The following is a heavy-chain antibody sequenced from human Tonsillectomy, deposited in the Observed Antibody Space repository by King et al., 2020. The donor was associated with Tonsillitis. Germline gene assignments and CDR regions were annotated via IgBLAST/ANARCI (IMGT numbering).Heavy chain of an antibody. V-gene: IGHV3-53*01. J-gene: IGHJ4*02. Sequence: VQLVESGGGLIQPGGSLRLSCAASGFTVSSNYMNWVRQAPGKGLEWVSVIYSGGSTYYADSVKGRFTISSDNSKNTLYLQMNSLRAEDTAVYYCARDRYSSGLFDFWGQGTLVTVSS. D-gene: IGHD6-25*01. CDR3: ARDRYSSGLFDF. CDR1: GFTVSSNY. CDR2: IYSGGST.